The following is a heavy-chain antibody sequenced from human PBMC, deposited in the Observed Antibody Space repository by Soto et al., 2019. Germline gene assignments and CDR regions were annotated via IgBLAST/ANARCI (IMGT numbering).Heavy chain of an antibody. CDR3: AREMGYSCYYPVGAFDI. Sequence: VQLVQSGAAVKKPGSSVKVSCKASGGTFSSYAISWVRQAPGQGLECMGGIIPIFGTANYAQKFQGRVTMTADESTSTAYMELSSLRSEDTAVYYCAREMGYSCYYPVGAFDIWGQGTMVTVSS. J-gene: IGHJ3*02. CDR2: IIPIFGTA. CDR1: GGTFSSYA. D-gene: IGHD3-22*01. V-gene: IGHV1-69*01.